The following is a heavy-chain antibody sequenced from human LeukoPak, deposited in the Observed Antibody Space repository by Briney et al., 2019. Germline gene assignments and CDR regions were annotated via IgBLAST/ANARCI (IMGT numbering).Heavy chain of an antibody. V-gene: IGHV3-23*01. CDR2: ISCSGGTK. CDR3: AKDVYYDSSGYFAS. D-gene: IGHD3-22*01. J-gene: IGHJ4*02. CDR1: GFTFSNYA. Sequence: RGSLRLSCSASGFTFSNYAMCWVRQASEVGLELVAAISCSGGTKYYADSVKGRFTISRDNSKNTLYLEMNSLRAEDTAVYYCAKDVYYDSSGYFASWGQGTLVTVSS.